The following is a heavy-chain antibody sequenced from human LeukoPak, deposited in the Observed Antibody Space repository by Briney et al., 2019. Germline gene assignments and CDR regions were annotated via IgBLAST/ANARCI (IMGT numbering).Heavy chain of an antibody. J-gene: IGHJ4*02. D-gene: IGHD3-22*01. Sequence: SDTLSLTCAVYGGSFSGYYWSWIRQPPGKGLEWIGEINHSGSTNDNPPLRPPVTISVDTSKNQFSLKLSPTTAANTAVYSCTSEDYYDSSGYYSIVDYWGQGTLVTVSS. CDR2: INHSGST. V-gene: IGHV4-34*01. CDR3: TSEDYYDSSGYYSIVDY. CDR1: GGSFSGYY.